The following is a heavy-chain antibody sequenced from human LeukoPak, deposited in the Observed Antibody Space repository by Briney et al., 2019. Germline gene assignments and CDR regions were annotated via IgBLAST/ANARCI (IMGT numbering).Heavy chain of an antibody. D-gene: IGHD3-10*01. J-gene: IGHJ4*02. CDR2: IKSKTDGGTT. Sequence: GGSLRLSCAASGFTFSNAWVSWVRQAPGKGLEWVGRIKSKTDGGTTDYAAPVKGRFTISRDNAKNSLYLQMNSLRAEDTALYYCARDQVRGLSDYWGQGTLVTVSS. CDR3: ARDQVRGLSDY. V-gene: IGHV3-15*05. CDR1: GFTFSNAW.